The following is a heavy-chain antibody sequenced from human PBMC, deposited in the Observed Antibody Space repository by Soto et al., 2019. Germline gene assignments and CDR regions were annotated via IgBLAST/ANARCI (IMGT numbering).Heavy chain of an antibody. D-gene: IGHD1-7*01. Sequence: SETLSLTCTVSGGSISSGDYYWSWIRQPPGKGLEWIGYIYYSGNTYYSPSLKSRVTISVDTSKNQFSLKLSSVTAADTAVYYFATMGTPATGLYFFDYRGQGSSVIVSS. CDR2: IYYSGNT. CDR3: ATMGTPATGLYFFDY. J-gene: IGHJ4*02. V-gene: IGHV4-30-4*01. CDR1: GGSISSGDYY.